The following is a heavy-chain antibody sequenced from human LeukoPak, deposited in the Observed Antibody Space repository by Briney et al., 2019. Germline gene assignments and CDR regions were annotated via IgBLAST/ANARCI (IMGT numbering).Heavy chain of an antibody. CDR2: INHSGST. V-gene: IGHV4-34*01. CDR1: GGSFSGYY. D-gene: IGHD5-18*01. CDR3: ARGVTAVEYFQH. J-gene: IGHJ1*01. Sequence: SETLSLTCAVYGGSFSGYYWSWIRQPPGKGLEWIGEINHSGSTNYNPSLKSRVTISVDTSKNQFSLKLSSVTAADTAVYYCARGVTAVEYFQHWGQGTLVTVSS.